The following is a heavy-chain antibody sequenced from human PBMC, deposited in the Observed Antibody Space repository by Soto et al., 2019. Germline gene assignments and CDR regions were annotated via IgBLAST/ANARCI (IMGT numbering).Heavy chain of an antibody. CDR1: GGTFSSYA. CDR2: IIPIFGTA. CDR3: ARDITMVRGVIMPTREGYYYGMDV. D-gene: IGHD3-10*01. J-gene: IGHJ6*02. V-gene: IGHV1-69*13. Sequence: EASVKVSCKASGGTFSSYAISWVRQAPGQGLEWMGGIIPIFGTANYAQKFQGRVTITADESTSTAYMELSSLRSEDTAVYYCARDITMVRGVIMPTREGYYYGMDVWGQGTTVTVSS.